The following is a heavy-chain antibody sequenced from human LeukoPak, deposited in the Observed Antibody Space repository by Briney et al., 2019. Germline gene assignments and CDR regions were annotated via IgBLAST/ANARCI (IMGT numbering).Heavy chain of an antibody. CDR3: VSGYYYGSGRGPY. V-gene: IGHV3-11*04. D-gene: IGHD3-10*01. CDR2: ISSSGTTT. J-gene: IGHJ4*02. Sequence: GRSLRLSCAASGLTFSDYYISSIRQAPGKWLEWVSYISSSGTTTYYADSVKGRFTISRDNAENSLYLQMNNLRDEDTALYYCVSGYYYGSGRGPYWGQGTLVTVPS. CDR1: GLTFSDYY.